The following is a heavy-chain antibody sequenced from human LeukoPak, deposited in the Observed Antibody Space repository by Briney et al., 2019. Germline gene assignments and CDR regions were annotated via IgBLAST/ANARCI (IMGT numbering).Heavy chain of an antibody. CDR2: ISSSSSTI. V-gene: IGHV3-48*02. D-gene: IGHD2-21*02. CDR1: GFTFSSYD. J-gene: IGHJ4*02. CDR3: AKMTAALYYFDY. Sequence: GGSLRLSCVASGFTFSSYDMNWVRQAPGKGLEWVSYISSSSSTIYYADSVKGRFTISRDNAKNSLYLQMNSLRDEDTAVYYCAKMTAALYYFDYWGQGTLVTVSS.